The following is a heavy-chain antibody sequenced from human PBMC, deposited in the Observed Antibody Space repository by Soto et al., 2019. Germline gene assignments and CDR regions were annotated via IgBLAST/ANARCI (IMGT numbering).Heavy chain of an antibody. V-gene: IGHV1-69*13. D-gene: IGHD3-22*01. J-gene: IGHJ6*02. Sequence: SVKVSCKASGVTFSSYAISWVRQAPGQGLEWMGGIIPIFGTANYAQKFQGRVTITADESTSTAYMELSSLRSEDTAVYYCARHLGGHYYDSSGPRYYGMDVWGQGTTVTVSS. CDR2: IIPIFGTA. CDR1: GVTFSSYA. CDR3: ARHLGGHYYDSSGPRYYGMDV.